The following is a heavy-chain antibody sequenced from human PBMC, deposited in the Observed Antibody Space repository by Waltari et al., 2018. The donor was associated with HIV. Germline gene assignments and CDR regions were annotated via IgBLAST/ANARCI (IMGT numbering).Heavy chain of an antibody. CDR2: IKKDGSEK. J-gene: IGHJ4*02. Sequence: EVQLVESGGGLVQPGGSLRLSCVASGFTFSSYWMSWVGQAPGKGLEWVANIKKDGSEKYYVDSVKGRFTISRDNAKNSLYLQMNSLRAEDTAVYYCARGGKFYYDTSGIGSDFWGQGILVTVSS. CDR3: ARGGKFYYDTSGIGSDF. V-gene: IGHV3-7*03. CDR1: GFTFSSYW. D-gene: IGHD3-22*01.